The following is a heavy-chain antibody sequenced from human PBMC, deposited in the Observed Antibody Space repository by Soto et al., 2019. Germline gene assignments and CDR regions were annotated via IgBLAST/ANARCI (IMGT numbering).Heavy chain of an antibody. J-gene: IGHJ5*02. Sequence: GASVQVSSKASGGTFSSYAISWVRQAPGQGLEWMGGIIPIFGTANYAQKFQGRVTITADESTSTAYMELSSLRSEDTAVYYCARAIIYDFWSGYYNWFDPWGQGTPVTVSS. D-gene: IGHD3-3*01. CDR3: ARAIIYDFWSGYYNWFDP. CDR2: IIPIFGTA. V-gene: IGHV1-69*01. CDR1: GGTFSSYA.